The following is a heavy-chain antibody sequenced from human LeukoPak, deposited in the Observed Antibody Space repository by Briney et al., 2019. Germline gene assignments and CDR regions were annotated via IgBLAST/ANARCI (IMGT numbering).Heavy chain of an antibody. CDR3: AKSDYFDS. Sequence: PGGSLRLSCAASGFTFTTYWMHWVRQAPGKGLVWVSHINSDGSITSYADSVKGRFTISRDNAKNTLYLQMNSLRVEDTAVYYCAKSDYFDSWGQGTLVTVSS. V-gene: IGHV3-74*01. CDR2: INSDGSIT. CDR1: GFTFTTYW. J-gene: IGHJ4*02.